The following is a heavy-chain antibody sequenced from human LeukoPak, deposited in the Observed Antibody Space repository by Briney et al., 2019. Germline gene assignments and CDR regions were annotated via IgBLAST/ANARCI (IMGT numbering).Heavy chain of an antibody. CDR2: IKQDGNEK. J-gene: IGHJ4*02. CDR3: ATEGTNTWPRAAFDY. Sequence: PGGSLRLSCSASGFTFSSYYMSWVRQAPGKGLEWVANIKQDGNEKSYVDSVKGRFTISRDSAKSSLDLQMNSLRAEDTAVYYCATEGTNTWPRAAFDYWGRGTLVTVSS. V-gene: IGHV3-7*01. D-gene: IGHD2-15*01. CDR1: GFTFSSYY.